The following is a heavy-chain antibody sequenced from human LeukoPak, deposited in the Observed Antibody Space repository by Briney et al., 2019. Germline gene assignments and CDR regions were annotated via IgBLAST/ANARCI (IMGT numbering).Heavy chain of an antibody. CDR1: GYTFTGYY. CDR3: ATEGYGDYLGWFDP. V-gene: IGHV1-18*04. J-gene: IGHJ5*02. D-gene: IGHD4-17*01. CDR2: ISAYNGNT. Sequence: GASVKVSCKASGYTFTGYYMHWVRQAPGQGLEWMGWISAYNGNTNYAQKLQGRVTMTTDTSTSTAYMELRSLRSDDAAVYYCATEGYGDYLGWFDPWGQGTLVTVSS.